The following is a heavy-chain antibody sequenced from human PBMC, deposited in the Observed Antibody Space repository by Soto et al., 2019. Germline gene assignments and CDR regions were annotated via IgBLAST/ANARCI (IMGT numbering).Heavy chain of an antibody. Sequence: EVQLLESGGGLVQPGGSLRLSCAVSGFSFSTYGVTWVRQAPGKGLEWVSGVIGGSGVTHYADSVKGRFTITGDNSKNTVYLHMNSLRVEDTAVYYCAKWNGYGDYWGQGTLVTVSS. CDR3: AKWNGYGDY. V-gene: IGHV3-23*01. CDR1: GFSFSTYG. CDR2: VIGGSGVT. J-gene: IGHJ4*02. D-gene: IGHD1-1*01.